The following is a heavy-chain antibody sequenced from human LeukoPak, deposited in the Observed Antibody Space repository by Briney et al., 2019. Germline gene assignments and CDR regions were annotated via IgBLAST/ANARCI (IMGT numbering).Heavy chain of an antibody. CDR2: IYSGGST. J-gene: IGHJ4*02. CDR1: GFTFSTYA. Sequence: SGGSLRLSCAASGFTFSTYAMSWVRQAPGKGLEWVSVIYSGGSTYYADSVKGRFTISRDNSKNTLYLQMNSLRAEDTAVYYCASYIVGATNRDQFEYWGQGTLVTVSS. V-gene: IGHV3-66*01. D-gene: IGHD1-26*01. CDR3: ASYIVGATNRDQFEY.